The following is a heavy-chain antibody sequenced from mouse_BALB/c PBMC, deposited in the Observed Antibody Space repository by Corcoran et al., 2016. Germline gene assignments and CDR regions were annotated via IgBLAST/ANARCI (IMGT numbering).Heavy chain of an antibody. J-gene: IGHJ4*01. CDR2: INTYTGEP. CDR3: ARGYYYAMDY. Sequence: QIQLVQSGPELKKPGETVKISCKASGYTFTNYGMNWVKQAPGKGLKWMGWINTYTGEPTYADDFKGRFAFSLETSANTAYLQINNLKNEDTATYFCARGYYYAMDYWGQGTSVTVSS. V-gene: IGHV9-3-1*01. CDR1: GYTFTNYG.